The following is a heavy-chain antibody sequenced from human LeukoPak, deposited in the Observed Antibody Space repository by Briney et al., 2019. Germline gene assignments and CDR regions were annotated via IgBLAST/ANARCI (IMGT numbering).Heavy chain of an antibody. CDR3: ARASSDDTAMATPFAY. Sequence: SVKVSCKASGGTFTNYAINWVRQAPGQGLEWMGGFTPIFGTANYLQKFQGRVTITADKSTSTAYMELSRLRSEDTAIYYCARASSDDTAMATPFAYWGKGTLVTVSS. J-gene: IGHJ4*02. CDR1: GGTFTNYA. CDR2: FTPIFGTA. V-gene: IGHV1-69*06. D-gene: IGHD5-18*01.